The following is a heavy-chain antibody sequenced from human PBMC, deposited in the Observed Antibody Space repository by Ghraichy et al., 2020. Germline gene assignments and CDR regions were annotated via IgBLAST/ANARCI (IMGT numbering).Heavy chain of an antibody. CDR2: IYHSGST. Sequence: SETLSLTCAVSGDSISSGGYSWSWIRQPPGKGLEWIGYIYHSGSTYYNPSLKSRVTISVDRSKNQFSLKLSSVTAADTAVYYCARADEDYLNGGFDPWGQGTLVTVSS. V-gene: IGHV4-30-2*01. CDR1: GDSISSGGYS. D-gene: IGHD2/OR15-2a*01. CDR3: ARADEDYLNGGFDP. J-gene: IGHJ5*02.